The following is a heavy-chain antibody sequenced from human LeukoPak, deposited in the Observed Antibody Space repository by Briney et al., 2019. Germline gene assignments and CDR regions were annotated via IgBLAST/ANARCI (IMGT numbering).Heavy chain of an antibody. D-gene: IGHD3-22*01. CDR2: INPSGPST. J-gene: IGHJ4*02. CDR3: AREGSSGFYYFDN. CDR1: GYTFTNYY. Sequence: ASVKVSCKASGYTFTNYYMHWVRQAPGQGLEWMGVINPSGPSTSYAQRLQGRVSMTRDMSTSTVYMDVSSLRSEDTAVYYCAREGSSGFYYFDNWGQGTLVTVSS. V-gene: IGHV1-46*01.